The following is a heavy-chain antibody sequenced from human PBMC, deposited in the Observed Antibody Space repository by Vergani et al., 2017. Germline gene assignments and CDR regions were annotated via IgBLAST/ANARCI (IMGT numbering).Heavy chain of an antibody. V-gene: IGHV4-34*01. Sequence: QVQLQEWGAGLLKPSETLSLTCSVYNESFNDYYWMWIRQSPGKGLEWIGEINHVESTDYTPSLRSRLTMSIDTSKKQFSLTLRSVTAADTSVYYCAGSFHRQAIYGVTHWGQGAMVIVSS. CDR2: INHVEST. J-gene: IGHJ4*02. CDR1: NESFNDYY. D-gene: IGHD2-8*01. CDR3: AGSFHRQAIYGVTH.